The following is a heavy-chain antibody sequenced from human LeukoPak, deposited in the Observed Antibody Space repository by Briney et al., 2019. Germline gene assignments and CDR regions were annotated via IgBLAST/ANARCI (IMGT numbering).Heavy chain of an antibody. CDR3: AKVLGHDSSGNYWYGMDV. CDR1: GFTFSSSV. J-gene: IGHJ6*02. Sequence: TGGSLRLSCVGSGFTFSSSVMSWVRRAPGKGLEWVSGISSSGGHTDYKDPMRGRFTVSRDNSKNTLYLQMNSLRADDTAVYYCAKVLGHDSSGNYWYGMDVWGQGTTVTVSS. CDR2: ISSSGGHT. V-gene: IGHV3-23*01. D-gene: IGHD3-22*01.